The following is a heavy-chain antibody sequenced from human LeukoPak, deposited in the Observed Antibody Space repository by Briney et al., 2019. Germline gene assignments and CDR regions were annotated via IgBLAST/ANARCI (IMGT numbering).Heavy chain of an antibody. CDR3: ARGRYCSGGSCYQDY. CDR2: ISSSGSTI. V-gene: IGHV3-48*03. J-gene: IGHJ4*02. CDR1: GFTFSSYE. Sequence: GGSLRLSCAASGFTFSSYEMNWVRQAPGKGLEWVSYISSSGSTIYYADSVKGRFTISRDNAKNSLYLQMNSLRAEDTAVYYCARGRYCSGGSCYQDYWGQGTLVTVSS. D-gene: IGHD2-15*01.